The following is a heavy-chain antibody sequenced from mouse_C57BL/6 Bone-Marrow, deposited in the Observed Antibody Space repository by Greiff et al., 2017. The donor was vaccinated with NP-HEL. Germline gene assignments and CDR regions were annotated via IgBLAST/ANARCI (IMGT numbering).Heavy chain of an antibody. CDR2: IDPENGDT. V-gene: IGHV14-4*01. D-gene: IGHD2-4*01. CDR1: GFNIKDDY. CDR3: TTWTYDYPFAY. Sequence: EVQRVESGAELVRPGASVKLSCTASGFNIKDDYMHWVKQRPEQGLEWIGWIDPENGDTEYASKFQGKATITADTSSNTAYLQLSSLTSEDTAVYYCTTWTYDYPFAYWGQGTLVTVSA. J-gene: IGHJ3*01.